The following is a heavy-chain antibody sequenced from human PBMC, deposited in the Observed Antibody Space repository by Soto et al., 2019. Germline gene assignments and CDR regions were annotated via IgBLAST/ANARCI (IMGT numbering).Heavy chain of an antibody. Sequence: GGSLRLSCAASGFTFESYTMDWVRQAPGKGLEWVSSISSSSSYIFYADSVKGRFTISRDNTENSLYLQVNSLRVEDTAMYYCARGNATVTNFDYWGHGTLVTVSS. V-gene: IGHV3-21*01. D-gene: IGHD4-4*01. CDR2: ISSSSSYI. CDR3: ARGNATVTNFDY. CDR1: GFTFESYT. J-gene: IGHJ4*01.